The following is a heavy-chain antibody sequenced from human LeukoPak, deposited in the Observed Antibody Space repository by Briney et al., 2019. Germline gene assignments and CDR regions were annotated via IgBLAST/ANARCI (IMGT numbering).Heavy chain of an antibody. CDR2: TSAYNGNT. CDR3: ARVRYYYGSGSYSYMDV. J-gene: IGHJ6*03. Sequence: ASVKVSCKASGYTFTSYGISWVRQAPGQGLEWMGWTSAYNGNTNYAQKLQGRVTMTTDTSTSTAYMELRSLRSDDTAVYYCARVRYYYGSGSYSYMDVWGKGTTVTVSS. D-gene: IGHD3-10*01. V-gene: IGHV1-18*01. CDR1: GYTFTSYG.